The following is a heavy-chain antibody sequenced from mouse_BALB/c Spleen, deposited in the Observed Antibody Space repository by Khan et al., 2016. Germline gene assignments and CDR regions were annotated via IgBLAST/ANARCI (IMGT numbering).Heavy chain of an antibody. Sequence: VQLQQSGAELVKPGASVKLSCLASGFNIKDTYMHWVKQGPEQGLEWIGRIDPANGETKYDPKFQGKDTITADTSSNTACLQLSSLKSEDTAVYYCTRWFDFVPFAYLGQGTLVTVST. CDR1: GFNIKDTY. J-gene: IGHJ3*01. CDR3: TRWFDFVPFAY. D-gene: IGHD2-2*01. V-gene: IGHV14-3*02. CDR2: IDPANGET.